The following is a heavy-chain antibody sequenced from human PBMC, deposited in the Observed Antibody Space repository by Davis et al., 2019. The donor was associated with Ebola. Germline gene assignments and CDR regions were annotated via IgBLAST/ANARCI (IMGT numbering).Heavy chain of an antibody. CDR2: INPNSGGT. CDR1: GYTFTGYY. Sequence: AASAKVSCKASGYTFTGYYMHWVRQAPGQGLEWMGWINPNSGGTNYAQKFQGWVTMTRDTSISTAYMELSRLRSDDTAVYYCARDPGCSGGSCYFFDYWGQGTLVTVSS. CDR3: ARDPGCSGGSCYFFDY. J-gene: IGHJ4*02. D-gene: IGHD2-15*01. V-gene: IGHV1-2*04.